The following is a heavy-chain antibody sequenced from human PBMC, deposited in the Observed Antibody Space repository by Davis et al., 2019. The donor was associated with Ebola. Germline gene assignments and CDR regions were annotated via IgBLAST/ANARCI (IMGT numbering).Heavy chain of an antibody. CDR2: INAGNGNT. CDR3: ARATFGYNSGWYADY. Sequence: ASVKVSCKASGYAFTSYGITWVRQAPGQRLEWMGWINAGNGNTKYSQKFQGRVTITRDTSASTAYLDLSSLRSDDTAVFYCARATFGYNSGWYADYWGQGTLVTVSS. CDR1: GYAFTSYG. V-gene: IGHV1-3*01. J-gene: IGHJ4*02. D-gene: IGHD6-19*01.